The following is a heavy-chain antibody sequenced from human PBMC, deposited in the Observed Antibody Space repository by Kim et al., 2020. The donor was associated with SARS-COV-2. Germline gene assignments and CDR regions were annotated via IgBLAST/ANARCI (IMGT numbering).Heavy chain of an antibody. CDR1: GFTFRSYG. Sequence: GSLRLSCAASGFTFRSYGMHWVRQAPGKGLEWVTVISYDGSHKYYADSVKGRFTISRDNSKNTLYLQMNSLRAEDMAVYYCAKSMYYYDSSGYPPGAFDIWGQGTMVTVSS. J-gene: IGHJ3*02. CDR2: ISYDGSHK. V-gene: IGHV3-30*18. CDR3: AKSMYYYDSSGYPPGAFDI. D-gene: IGHD3-22*01.